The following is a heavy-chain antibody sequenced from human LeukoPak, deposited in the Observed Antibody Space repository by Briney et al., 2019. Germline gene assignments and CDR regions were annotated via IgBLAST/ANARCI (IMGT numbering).Heavy chain of an antibody. D-gene: IGHD3-3*01. J-gene: IGHJ4*02. V-gene: IGHV3-23*01. Sequence: PGGSLRLSCAASGFTFSSYAMSWVRQAPGKGLEWVSAISGSGGSTYYADSVKGRFTISRDNSKNTLYLQVNSLRAEDTAVYYCAKANLRIFGVGTYFDYWGQGTLVTVSS. CDR3: AKANLRIFGVGTYFDY. CDR1: GFTFSSYA. CDR2: ISGSGGST.